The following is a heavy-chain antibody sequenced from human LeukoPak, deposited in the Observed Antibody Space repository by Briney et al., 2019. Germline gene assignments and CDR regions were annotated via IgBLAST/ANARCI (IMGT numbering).Heavy chain of an antibody. D-gene: IGHD3-9*01. Sequence: PGGSLRLSCAASGFTFSSYAMHWVRQAPGKGLGWVAVISYDGSNKYYADSVKGRFTISRDNSKNTLYLQMNSLRAEDTAVYYCARDRYFDWFFDYWGQGTLVTVSS. CDR3: ARDRYFDWFFDY. V-gene: IGHV3-30*04. CDR1: GFTFSSYA. J-gene: IGHJ4*02. CDR2: ISYDGSNK.